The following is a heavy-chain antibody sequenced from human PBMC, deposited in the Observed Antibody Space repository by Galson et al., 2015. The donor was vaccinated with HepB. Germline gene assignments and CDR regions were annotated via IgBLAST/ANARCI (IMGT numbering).Heavy chain of an antibody. CDR1: GGSISSSNW. CDR2: IYHSGST. Sequence: ETLSLTCAVSGGSISSSNWWSWVRQPPGKGLEWIGEIYHSGSTNYNPSLKSRATISVDKSKNQFSLKLSSVTAADTAVYYCARGRRQLVWSDYYFDYWGQGTLVTVSS. D-gene: IGHD6-6*01. V-gene: IGHV4-4*02. CDR3: ARGRRQLVWSDYYFDY. J-gene: IGHJ4*02.